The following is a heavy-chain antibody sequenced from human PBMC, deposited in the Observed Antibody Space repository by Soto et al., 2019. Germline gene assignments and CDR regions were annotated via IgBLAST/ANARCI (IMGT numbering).Heavy chain of an antibody. D-gene: IGHD1-26*01. CDR3: VRDFHSGSYFFDY. V-gene: IGHV3-30-3*01. CDR1: AFVFNSYA. J-gene: IGHJ4*02. Sequence: GGSLRLSCAASAFVFNSYAMHWVRQTPAQGLEWVAVISTNGSNKFYADSVKGRFNISRDNSKNTLYLEMTSLREEDTAMYYCVRDFHSGSYFFDYWGQGTLVTVSS. CDR2: ISTNGSNK.